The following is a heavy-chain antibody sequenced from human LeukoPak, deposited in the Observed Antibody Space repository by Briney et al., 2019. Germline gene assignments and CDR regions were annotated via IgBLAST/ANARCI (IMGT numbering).Heavy chain of an antibody. J-gene: IGHJ5*01. CDR1: GGSISSYY. D-gene: IGHD3-9*01. Sequence: SETLSLTCTVPGGSISSYYWSWIRQPPGKGLEWIGYIFISGTTNYNPSLKRRVTISIDTSKNQFSLKLSSVTAADTAVYYCARQTGCYGWFDSWGQGTLVTISS. V-gene: IGHV4-4*09. CDR2: IFISGTT. CDR3: ARQTGCYGWFDS.